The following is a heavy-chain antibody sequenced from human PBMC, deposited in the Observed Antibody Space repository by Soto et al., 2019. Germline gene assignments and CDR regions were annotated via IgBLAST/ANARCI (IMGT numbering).Heavy chain of an antibody. CDR3: AKDGVSSGWYLMDAFDI. D-gene: IGHD6-19*01. J-gene: IGHJ3*02. CDR2: ISWNSGSI. Sequence: RRLSCAASGFTFDDYAMHWVRQAPGKGLEWVSGISWNSGSIGYADSVKGRFTISRDNAKNSLYLQMNSLRAEDTALYYCAKDGVSSGWYLMDAFDIWGQGTMVTVSS. CDR1: GFTFDDYA. V-gene: IGHV3-9*01.